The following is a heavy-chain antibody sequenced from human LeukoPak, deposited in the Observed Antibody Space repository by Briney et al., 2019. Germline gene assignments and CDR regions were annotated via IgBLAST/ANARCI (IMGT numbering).Heavy chain of an antibody. D-gene: IGHD3-3*01. V-gene: IGHV4-34*01. CDR2: INHSGST. CDR3: ARHASRKLRFLEWPRFDY. CDR1: GGSFSGYY. Sequence: SETLSLTCAVYGGSFSGYYWSWNRQPPGKGLEWIGEINHSGSTNYNPSLKSRVTISVDTSKNQFSLKLSSVTAADTAVYYCARHASRKLRFLEWPRFDYWGQGTLVTVSS. J-gene: IGHJ4*02.